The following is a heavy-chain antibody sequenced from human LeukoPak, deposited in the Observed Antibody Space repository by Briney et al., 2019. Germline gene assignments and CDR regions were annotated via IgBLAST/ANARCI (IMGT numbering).Heavy chain of an antibody. CDR1: GYSFTTYW. Sequence: GESLKISFKGSGYSFTTYWIIWVRQMPGKGLEWMGRIDPSDSYTNYSPSFQGRVTISIDKSISTAYLQSSSLKASDTAMYYCARVRGYYFDYWGQGTLVTVSS. CDR2: IDPSDSYT. D-gene: IGHD3-10*01. J-gene: IGHJ4*02. V-gene: IGHV5-10-1*01. CDR3: ARVRGYYFDY.